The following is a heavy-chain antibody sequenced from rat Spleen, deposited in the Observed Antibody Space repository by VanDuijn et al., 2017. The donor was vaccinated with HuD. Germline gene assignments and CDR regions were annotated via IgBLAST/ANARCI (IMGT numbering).Heavy chain of an antibody. V-gene: IGHV3-1*01. D-gene: IGHD4-1*01. CDR2: ITYSGST. CDR1: GYSITSNY. Sequence: EMQLQESGPGLVKPSQSLSLTCSVTGYSITSNYWAWIRKFPGNKMEWIGHITYSGSTGYNPSLKSRISITIDTSKNQFFLQLNSVTTSDTATYYCARGGGYDYWGQGVIVTVSS. J-gene: IGHJ2*01. CDR3: ARGGGYDY.